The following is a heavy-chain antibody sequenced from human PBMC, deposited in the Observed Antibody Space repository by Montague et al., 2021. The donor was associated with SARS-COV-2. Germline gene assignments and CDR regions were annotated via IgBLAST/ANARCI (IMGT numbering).Heavy chain of an antibody. CDR3: ARAGGFYDYWSGYCSSAGFFDH. V-gene: IGHV4-59*02. Sequence: SETLSLTCTVSGGSVSSYYWSWIRQSPGKGLQWLGYIYYSGSTDYNPSLKSRVTMSVDTSKNQLSLRLNSVTTADTAVYFCARAGGFYDYWSGYCSSAGFFDHWGQGILVTVSS. D-gene: IGHD3-3*01. J-gene: IGHJ5*02. CDR1: GGSVSSYY. CDR2: IYYSGST.